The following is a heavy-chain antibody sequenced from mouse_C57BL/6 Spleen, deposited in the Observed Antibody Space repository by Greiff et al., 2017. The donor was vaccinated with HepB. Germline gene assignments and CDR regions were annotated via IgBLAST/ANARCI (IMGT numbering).Heavy chain of an antibody. CDR2: ISYDGSN. Sequence: DVKLLESGPGLVKPSQSLSLTCSVTGYSITSGYYWNWIRQFPGNKLEWMGYISYDGSNNYNPSLKNRISITRDTSKNQFFLKLNSVTTEDTATYYCASLYGSSPHYFDYWGQGTTLTVSS. CDR3: ASLYGSSPHYFDY. D-gene: IGHD1-1*01. V-gene: IGHV3-6*01. J-gene: IGHJ2*01. CDR1: GYSITSGYY.